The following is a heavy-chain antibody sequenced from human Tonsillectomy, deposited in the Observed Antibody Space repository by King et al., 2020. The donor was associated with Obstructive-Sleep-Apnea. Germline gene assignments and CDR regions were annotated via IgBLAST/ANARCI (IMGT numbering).Heavy chain of an antibody. Sequence: VQLVESGGGLVQPGGSLRLSCAASGFSFSSSGMTWVRQAPGKGLEWVSTISGSSGNTWYADSVKGRFTISRDSSKNTLYLQMDSLRAEDTAVYNCAKDESGYTRFQDYWGQGTLVTVSS. CDR3: AKDESGYTRFQDY. J-gene: IGHJ4*02. V-gene: IGHV3-23*04. CDR2: ISGSSGNT. CDR1: GFSFSSSG. D-gene: IGHD6-13*01.